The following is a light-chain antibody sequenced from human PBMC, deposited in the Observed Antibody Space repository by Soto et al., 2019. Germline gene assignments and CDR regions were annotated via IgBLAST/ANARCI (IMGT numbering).Light chain of an antibody. CDR3: QHYKTYSRT. J-gene: IGKJ1*01. CDR1: QSISPW. Sequence: DTQMTQSPSTLSASVGDRVTITCRASQSISPWLAWYQQKPGKAPKLLIYKASSLGSGVPSRFSGSGSGTEFTLTISSLQPDDLATYYCQHYKTYSRTFGQGTKVEIK. CDR2: KAS. V-gene: IGKV1-5*03.